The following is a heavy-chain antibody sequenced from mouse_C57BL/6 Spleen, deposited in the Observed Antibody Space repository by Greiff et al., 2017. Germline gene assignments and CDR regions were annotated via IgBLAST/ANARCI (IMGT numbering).Heavy chain of an antibody. Sequence: VHLVESGAELVRPGASVTLSCKASGYTFTDYEMHWVKQTPVHGLEWIGAIDPETGGPAYNQKFKGKAILTADKSSSTAYMELRSLTSEDSAVYYCTRSRLYDYDLYWYFDVWGTGTTVTVSS. CDR1: GYTFTDYE. CDR2: IDPETGGP. J-gene: IGHJ1*03. CDR3: TRSRLYDYDLYWYFDV. D-gene: IGHD2-4*01. V-gene: IGHV1-15*01.